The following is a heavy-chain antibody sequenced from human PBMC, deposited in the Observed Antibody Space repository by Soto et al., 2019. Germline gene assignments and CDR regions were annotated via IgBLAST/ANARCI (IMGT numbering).Heavy chain of an antibody. CDR1: GGSFSGYY. CDR3: ARGPGSSSSKTGIFDY. CDR2: INHSGST. J-gene: IGHJ4*02. V-gene: IGHV4-34*01. D-gene: IGHD6-13*01. Sequence: SETLSLTCAVYGGSFSGYYWSWIRQPPGKGLEWIGEINHSGSTNYNPSLKSRVTISVDTSKNQFSLKLSSVTAADTAVYYCARGPGSSSSKTGIFDYWGQGTLVTVSS.